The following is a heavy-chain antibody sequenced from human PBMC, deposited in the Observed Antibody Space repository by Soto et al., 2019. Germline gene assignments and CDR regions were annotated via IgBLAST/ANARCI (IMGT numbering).Heavy chain of an antibody. CDR2: IIPIIGTV. CDR1: GGTFSSYA. J-gene: IGHJ2*01. Sequence: QVQLVQSGAEVKKPGSSVKVSCKASGGTFSSYAISWVRQAPGQGLEWMGGIIPIIGTVNNAQKFQGRVTITAVEITNTAYMELSSLRSEDTAVYYCAREPIYYDTINSYFDLWGRGTLVTVSS. V-gene: IGHV1-69*12. CDR3: AREPIYYDTINSYFDL. D-gene: IGHD3-22*01.